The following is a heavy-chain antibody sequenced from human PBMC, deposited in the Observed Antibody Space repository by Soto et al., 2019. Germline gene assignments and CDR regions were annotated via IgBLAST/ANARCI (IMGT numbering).Heavy chain of an antibody. CDR3: ARSFYYYGSPAAFDI. J-gene: IGHJ3*02. D-gene: IGHD3-10*01. Sequence: GEALKISWKGSGYSFSSCWISWVRQMPGKGLEWKGRIDPSDSYTNYSPSFQGHVTISADKSISTAYLQWSSLKASDTAMYYCARSFYYYGSPAAFDIWGQGTMVTVSS. CDR2: IDPSDSYT. CDR1: GYSFSSCW. V-gene: IGHV5-10-1*01.